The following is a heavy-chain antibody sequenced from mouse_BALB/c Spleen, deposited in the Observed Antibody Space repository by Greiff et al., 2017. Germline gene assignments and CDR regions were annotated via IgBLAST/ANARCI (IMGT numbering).Heavy chain of an antibody. V-gene: IGHV5-9-1*01. J-gene: IGHJ3*01. CDR1: GFTFSSYA. CDR2: ISSGGSYT. Sequence: EVMLVESGGGLVKPGGSPKLSCAASGFTFSSYAMSWVRQTPEKRLEWVATISSGGSYTYYPGSVKGRFTISRDNAKNTLYLQMSSLRSEDTAMYYCARLRDYDYDVGFAYWGQGTLVTVSA. CDR3: ARLRDYDYDVGFAY. D-gene: IGHD2-4*01.